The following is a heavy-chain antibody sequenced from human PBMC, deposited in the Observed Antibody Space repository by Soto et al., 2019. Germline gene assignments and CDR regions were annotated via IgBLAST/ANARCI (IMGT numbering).Heavy chain of an antibody. V-gene: IGHV4-38-2*02. J-gene: IGHJ4*01. Sequence: SLTCXVSGYSICSVYYFCWMLDPPLKRLEWLASMYYTGNTYLNPSLKSRLSISVDRSKNQFSLNLTSLTSADTAVYYCVRVDRTYGHEKPWGRRTLV. CDR1: GYSICSVYY. D-gene: IGHD1-1*01. CDR2: MYYTGNT. CDR3: VRVDRTYGHEKP.